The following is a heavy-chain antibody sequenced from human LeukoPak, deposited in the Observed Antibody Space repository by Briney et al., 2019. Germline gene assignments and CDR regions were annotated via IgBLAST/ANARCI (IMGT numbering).Heavy chain of an antibody. CDR1: GGSITITSSY. Sequence: PSETLSLTCTVSGGSITITSSYWGWIRQPPGKWLEWIGSIYYDGNTYYSPSLKSRVTISVDTSKNQFSLNLSSVTAADTAMYYCATSSSWYRFDYWGQGTLVTVSS. CDR3: ATSSSWYRFDY. V-gene: IGHV4-39*01. J-gene: IGHJ4*02. CDR2: IYYDGNT. D-gene: IGHD6-13*01.